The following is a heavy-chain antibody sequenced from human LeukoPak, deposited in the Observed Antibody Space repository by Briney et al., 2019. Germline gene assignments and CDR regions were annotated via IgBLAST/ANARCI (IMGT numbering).Heavy chain of an antibody. CDR1: GDFITSSGYS. V-gene: IGHV4-31*03. Sequence: SQTLSLTCNVSGDFITSSGYSWSWIRQHPGKGLEWIGYIYHSGTTYYNPSLKSRATISLDTSTNQFSLRLTFVTAADTAVYFCARDKAVGATNYYYGIDVWGQGTTVTVSS. D-gene: IGHD6-19*01. J-gene: IGHJ6*02. CDR3: ARDKAVGATNYYYGIDV. CDR2: IYHSGTT.